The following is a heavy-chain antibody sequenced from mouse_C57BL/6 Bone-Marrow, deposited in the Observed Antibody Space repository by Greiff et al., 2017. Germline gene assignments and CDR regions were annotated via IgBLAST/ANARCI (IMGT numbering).Heavy chain of an antibody. V-gene: IGHV1-85*01. J-gene: IGHJ2*01. D-gene: IGHD4-1*01. CDR2: IYPRNGST. Sequence: VKLLESGPELVKPGASVKLSCKASGYTFTGYNINWVKQRPGQGLEWIGCIYPRNGSTNYNEKFKGKAPLTVDTSSSTAYMELHSLTSEYSAVYFCATSWDWGQGTTLTVSS. CDR1: GYTFTGYN. CDR3: ATSWD.